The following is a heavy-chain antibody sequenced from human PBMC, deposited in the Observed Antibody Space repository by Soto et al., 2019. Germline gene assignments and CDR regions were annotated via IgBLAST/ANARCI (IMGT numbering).Heavy chain of an antibody. J-gene: IGHJ4*02. D-gene: IGHD3-10*01. Sequence: QVQLVESGGGVVQPGRSLRLSCAASGFTFSSYGMHWVRQAPGKGLEWVAVIWYDGSNKYYADSAKGRFTISRDNSNNTRYLQMNSLRADDTAVYDCARDGYGSGSYYIDYWGQGTLVTVSS. V-gene: IGHV3-33*01. CDR2: IWYDGSNK. CDR3: ARDGYGSGSYYIDY. CDR1: GFTFSSYG.